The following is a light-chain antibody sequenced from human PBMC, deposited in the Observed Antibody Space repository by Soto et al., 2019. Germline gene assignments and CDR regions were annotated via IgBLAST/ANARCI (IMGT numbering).Light chain of an antibody. CDR3: AAWDDGLSGHWV. Sequence: QSVLTQPPSASGTPGQRVTISCSGSSSNIGSNYVYWYQQLPGTAPKLLIYRNNQRPSGVPDRFSGSKSGTSASLAISGLRSEDEADYYCAAWDDGLSGHWVFGGGTKLTVL. CDR1: SSNIGSNY. J-gene: IGLJ3*02. CDR2: RNN. V-gene: IGLV1-47*01.